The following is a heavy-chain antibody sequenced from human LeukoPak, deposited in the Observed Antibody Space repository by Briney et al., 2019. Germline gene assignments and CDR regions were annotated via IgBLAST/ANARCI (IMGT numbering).Heavy chain of an antibody. D-gene: IGHD5-18*01. V-gene: IGHV3-21*04. CDR1: EFTFSSYS. J-gene: IGHJ4*02. Sequence: GGSLRLSCAASEFTFSSYSMNWVRQAPGKGLEWVSSISSSSSYIYYADSVKGRFTISRDNSKNTLYLQMSSLRAEDTAVYYCAKRIQSAMATGYWGQGTLVTVSS. CDR3: AKRIQSAMATGY. CDR2: ISSSSSYI.